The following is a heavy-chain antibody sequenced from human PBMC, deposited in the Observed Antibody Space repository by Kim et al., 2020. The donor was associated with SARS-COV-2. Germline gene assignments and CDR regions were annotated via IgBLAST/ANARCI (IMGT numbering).Heavy chain of an antibody. V-gene: IGHV3-48*03. Sequence: GGSLRLSCAASGFTFSSYEMNWVRQAPGKGLEWVSYISSSCSTIYYADSVKGRFTISRDNAKNSLYLQMNSLRAEDTAVYYCARDSIAARPLDYWGQGTLVTVSS. J-gene: IGHJ4*02. CDR2: ISSSCSTI. D-gene: IGHD6-6*01. CDR1: GFTFSSYE. CDR3: ARDSIAARPLDY.